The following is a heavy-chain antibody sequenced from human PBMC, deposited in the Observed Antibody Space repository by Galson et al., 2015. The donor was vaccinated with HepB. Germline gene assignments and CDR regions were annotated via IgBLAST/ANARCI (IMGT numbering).Heavy chain of an antibody. J-gene: IGHJ4*02. CDR1: GFSFGDYA. V-gene: IGHV3-9*01. CDR2: ISWSTGST. CDR3: TKGFDWIFPFDY. D-gene: IGHD3-9*01. Sequence: SLRLSCAASGFSFGDYAMHWVRQAPGKGLEWVSGISWSTGSTDYAESVKGRFTISRDTARNSLYLQLSSLRPEDTALYYCTKGFDWIFPFDYWGQGTLVTVSS.